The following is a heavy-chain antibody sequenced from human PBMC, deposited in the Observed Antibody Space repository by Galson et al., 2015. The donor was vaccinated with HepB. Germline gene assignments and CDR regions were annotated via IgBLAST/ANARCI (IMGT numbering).Heavy chain of an antibody. Sequence: SLRLSCAASGFTFSSYAMSWVRQAPGKGLEWVSAISGSGGSTYYADSVKGRFTISRDNSKNTLYLQMNSLRAEDTAVYYCARDLFYCSGGSCYSGGAFGIWGQGTMVTVSS. CDR2: ISGSGGST. CDR3: ARDLFYCSGGSCYSGGAFGI. D-gene: IGHD2-15*01. CDR1: GFTFSSYA. J-gene: IGHJ3*02. V-gene: IGHV3-23*01.